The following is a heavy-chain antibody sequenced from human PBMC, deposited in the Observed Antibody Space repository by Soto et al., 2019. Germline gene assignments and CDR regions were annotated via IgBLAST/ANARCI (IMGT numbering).Heavy chain of an antibody. CDR1: GYAFMNYA. Sequence: QVQMVRSGAEVKKPGPSVKVSCKASGYAFMNYAVTCVRQAPGEGLEWMGWISPYNDNSYSAQKFQDRVTMSTETSTNTAYMELRRLKSDDTAVYYWSREGGNTGTSDSGGQGTLVTFSP. CDR2: ISPYNDNS. D-gene: IGHD1-7*01. V-gene: IGHV1-18*01. CDR3: SREGGNTGTSDS. J-gene: IGHJ5*01.